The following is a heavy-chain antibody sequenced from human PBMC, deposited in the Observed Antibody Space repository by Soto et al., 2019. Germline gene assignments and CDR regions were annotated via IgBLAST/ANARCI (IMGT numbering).Heavy chain of an antibody. CDR1: GFSLSTSGVG. Sequence: QITLKESGPTLVKPTQTLTLTCTFSGFSLSTSGVGVGWIRQPPGKALEWLALIYWDDDKRYSPSLKSRLTIXTXTSKKQVVLTLTNLDPVDTATYFCAHHGYYYYGLAVWGQGTTVTVSS. CDR3: AHHGYYYYGLAV. J-gene: IGHJ6*02. CDR2: IYWDDDK. V-gene: IGHV2-5*02.